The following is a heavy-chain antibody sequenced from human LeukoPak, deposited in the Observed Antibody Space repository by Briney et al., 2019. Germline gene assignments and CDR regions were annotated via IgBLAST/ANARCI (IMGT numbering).Heavy chain of an antibody. V-gene: IGHV3-11*04. CDR1: GFTFSDYY. Sequence: GGSLRLSCAASGFTFSDYYMSWIRQAPGKGLEWVSYISSSGSTIYYADSVKGRFTISRDNAKNSLYLQMNSLRAEDTAVYYCAGGPPEYYYDSSGYYHFDYWGQGTLVTVSS. CDR3: AGGPPEYYYDSSGYYHFDY. CDR2: ISSSGSTI. J-gene: IGHJ4*02. D-gene: IGHD3-22*01.